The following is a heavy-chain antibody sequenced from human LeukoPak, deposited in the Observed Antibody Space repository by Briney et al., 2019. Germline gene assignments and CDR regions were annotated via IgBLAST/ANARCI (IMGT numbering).Heavy chain of an antibody. CDR1: GYSFTSYW. CDR3: ARRNAYYYDSSGYSFDY. CDR2: IYPGDSDT. J-gene: IGHJ4*02. D-gene: IGHD3-22*01. Sequence: GQSLKISCKGSGYSFTSYWIGWVRQMPGKGLECMGIIYPGDSDTRYSPSFQGQVTISADKSISTAYLQWSSLKASDTAMYYCARRNAYYYDSSGYSFDYWGQGTLVTVSS. V-gene: IGHV5-51*01.